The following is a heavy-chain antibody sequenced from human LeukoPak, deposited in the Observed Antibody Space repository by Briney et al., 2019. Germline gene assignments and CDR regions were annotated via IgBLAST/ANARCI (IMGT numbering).Heavy chain of an antibody. J-gene: IGHJ6*03. CDR1: GGSISSYY. V-gene: IGHV4-4*09. CDR2: IYTSGST. Sequence: SETLSLTCTVSGGSISSYYWSWIRQPPGKGLERIGYIYTSGSTNYNPSLKSRVTISVDTSKNQFSLKLSSVTAADTAVYYCARGFGELFSYYYYYYMDVWGKGTTVTVSS. CDR3: ARGFGELFSYYYYYYMDV. D-gene: IGHD3-10*01.